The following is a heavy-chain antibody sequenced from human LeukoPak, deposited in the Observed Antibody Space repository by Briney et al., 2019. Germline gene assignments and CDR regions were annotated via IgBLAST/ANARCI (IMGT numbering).Heavy chain of an antibody. CDR1: GIVFSSFG. J-gene: IGHJ4*02. V-gene: IGHV3-23*01. Sequence: GGSLRLSCAASGIVFSSFGLGWVRQAPGKGLEWVSGIGAGGRGDTYYADSVKGRFIISRDNAKNSLYLQMNSLRAEDTAVYYCAREAIDCSSTSCYGDYFDYWGQGTLVTVSS. D-gene: IGHD2-2*01. CDR3: AREAIDCSSTSCYGDYFDY. CDR2: IGAGGRGDT.